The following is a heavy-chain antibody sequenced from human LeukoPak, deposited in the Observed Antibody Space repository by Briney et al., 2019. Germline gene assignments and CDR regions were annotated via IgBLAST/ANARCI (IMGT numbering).Heavy chain of an antibody. D-gene: IGHD6-6*01. CDR1: GVSISSYY. Sequence: SETLSLTCTVSGVSISSYYWSWIRQPPGKGLEWIGNIYYSGSTNYNPSLKSRVTISADTSKNQFSLKLSSVTAADTAVYYCARESRRVASRPHSFDYWGQGTLVTVSS. CDR2: IYYSGST. V-gene: IGHV4-59*12. CDR3: ARESRRVASRPHSFDY. J-gene: IGHJ4*02.